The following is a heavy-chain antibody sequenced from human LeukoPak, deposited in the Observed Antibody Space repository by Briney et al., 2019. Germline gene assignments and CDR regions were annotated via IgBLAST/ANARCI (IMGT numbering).Heavy chain of an antibody. CDR3: ARMDDYFGSGNYYNVINYYYMDV. CDR1: GYSISSGYY. V-gene: IGHV4-38-2*01. CDR2: IDRSGNT. J-gene: IGHJ6*03. Sequence: SETLSLTCAVSGYSISSGYYWGWIRQSPGKGLEWIGRIDRSGNTYYNPPLKSRVAIPVDTSSNQFSLRLTSVTAADTAVYYCARMDDYFGSGNYYNVINYYYMDVWGKGTTVTVS. D-gene: IGHD3-10*01.